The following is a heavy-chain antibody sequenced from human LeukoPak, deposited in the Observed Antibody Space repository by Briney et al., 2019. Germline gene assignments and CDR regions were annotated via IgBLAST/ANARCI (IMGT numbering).Heavy chain of an antibody. V-gene: IGHV3-48*03. CDR1: GFTFDYYE. J-gene: IGHJ4*02. D-gene: IGHD6-19*01. CDR2: ISSSGSSI. Sequence: GGSLRLSCAASGFTFDYYEMNWVRQAPGKGLEWVSYISSSGSSIYYADSVKGRFTLSRDNAKNSLYLQMNSLKAEDTGVYYCARGSGHTIDYWGQGTLVTVSS. CDR3: ARGSGHTIDY.